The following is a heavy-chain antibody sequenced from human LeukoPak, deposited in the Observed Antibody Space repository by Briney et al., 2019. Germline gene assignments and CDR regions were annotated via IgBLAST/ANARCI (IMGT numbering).Heavy chain of an antibody. CDR2: INPNSGGT. V-gene: IGHV1-2*02. CDR1: GYTFTGYY. J-gene: IGHJ6*02. D-gene: IGHD3-10*01. Sequence: ASVKVSCKASGYTFTGYYMHWVRQAPGQGLEWMGWINPNSGGTNYAQKFQGRVTMTRDTSISTAYMELSRLRSDDTAVYYCARDSGGVRGVTINHGMDVWGQGTTVTVSS. CDR3: ARDSGGVRGVTINHGMDV.